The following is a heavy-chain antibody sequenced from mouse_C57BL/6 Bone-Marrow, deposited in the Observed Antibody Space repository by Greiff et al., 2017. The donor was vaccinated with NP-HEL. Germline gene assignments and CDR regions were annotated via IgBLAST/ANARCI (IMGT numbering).Heavy chain of an antibody. CDR2: IDPEDGDT. V-gene: IGHV14-1*01. CDR3: TTGGFYYYGSTFAY. Sequence: VQLKQSGAELVRPGASVKLSCTASGFNIKDYYMHWVKQRPEQGLEWIGRIDPEDGDTEYAPKFQGKATMTADTSSKTAYLQLSSLTSEDTAVYYCTTGGFYYYGSTFAYWGQGTLVTVSA. CDR1: GFNIKDYY. D-gene: IGHD1-1*01. J-gene: IGHJ3*01.